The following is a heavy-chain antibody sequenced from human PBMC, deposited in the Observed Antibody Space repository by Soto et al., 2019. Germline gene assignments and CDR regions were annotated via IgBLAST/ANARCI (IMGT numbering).Heavy chain of an antibody. D-gene: IGHD3-16*01. CDR2: MNAKSGDT. Sequence: QAHLEQSGAEVKRPGASVKVSCKASGYTFIDFDINWLRQASGQGPEWLGWMNAKSGDTFFAQRFQGKFNITWDTSLSTAYMEVGSLTSDDTAMYYCARGNPFNYAGFDVWGQGTTVAVSS. CDR3: ARGNPFNYAGFDV. CDR1: GYTFIDFD. J-gene: IGHJ6*02. V-gene: IGHV1-8*01.